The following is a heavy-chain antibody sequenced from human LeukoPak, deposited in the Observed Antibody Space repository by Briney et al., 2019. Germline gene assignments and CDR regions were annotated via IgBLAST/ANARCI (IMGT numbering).Heavy chain of an antibody. J-gene: IGHJ1*01. D-gene: IGHD5-24*01. CDR2: IKQDGSEN. Sequence: GGSLRLSCAASGFTFSSYVMHWVRQAPGKGLEWVANIKQDGSENYYVDSVKGRFTISRDNAKNSLYLQMNSLRAEDTAVYYCARDSRWALYMWGRGNLVPVSS. CDR1: GFTFSSYV. V-gene: IGHV3-7*05. CDR3: ARDSRWALYM.